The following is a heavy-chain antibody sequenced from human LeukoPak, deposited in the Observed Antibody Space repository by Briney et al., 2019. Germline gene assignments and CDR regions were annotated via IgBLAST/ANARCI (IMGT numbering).Heavy chain of an antibody. J-gene: IGHJ4*02. CDR2: ISGSGGST. Sequence: GGSLRLSCAASGFTFSSYAMSWVRQAPGKGLEWVSAISGSGGSTYYADSVKGRFTISRDNSKNTLYLQMDSLRAEDTAVYYCARPRGGSGWYVGYYFDYWGQGTLVTVSS. CDR1: GFTFSSYA. CDR3: ARPRGGSGWYVGYYFDY. D-gene: IGHD6-19*01. V-gene: IGHV3-23*01.